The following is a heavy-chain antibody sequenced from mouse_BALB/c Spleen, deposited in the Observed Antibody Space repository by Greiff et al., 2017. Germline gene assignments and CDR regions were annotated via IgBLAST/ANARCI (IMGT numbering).Heavy chain of an antibody. D-gene: IGHD2-1*01. CDR2: INPGSGGT. CDR3: ARSGGNYWYFDV. CDR1: GYAFTNYL. Sequence: QVQLQQSGAELVRPGTSVKVSCKASGYAFTNYLIEWVKQRPGQGLEWIGVINPGSGGTNYNEKFKGKATLTADKSSSTAYMQLSSLTSDDSAVYFCARSGGNYWYFDVWGAGTTVTVSS. V-gene: IGHV1-54*01. J-gene: IGHJ1*01.